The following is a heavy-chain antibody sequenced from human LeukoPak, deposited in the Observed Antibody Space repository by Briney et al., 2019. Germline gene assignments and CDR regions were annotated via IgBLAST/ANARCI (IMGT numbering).Heavy chain of an antibody. D-gene: IGHD3-22*01. Sequence: HPGGSLRLSCAASGFTFSSYWMHWVRQAPGKGLVWVSRVKSDGSTNYADSVKGRFTISRDNAKNTVSLQMNSLRAEDTGVYYCARAPSEIGGYYPEYFRHWGQGTLVTVSS. CDR3: ARAPSEIGGYYPEYFRH. CDR1: GFTFSSYW. V-gene: IGHV3-74*01. CDR2: VKSDGST. J-gene: IGHJ1*01.